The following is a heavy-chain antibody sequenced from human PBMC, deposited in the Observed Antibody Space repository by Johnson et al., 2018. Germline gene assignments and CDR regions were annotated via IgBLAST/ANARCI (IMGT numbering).Heavy chain of an antibody. V-gene: IGHV1-69*14. J-gene: IGHJ6*02. CDR2: IIPLFDIT. Sequence: QVQLVQSGAEVMKPGPSVKVSCKVSGGTFSSYAISWVRQAPGQGLEWMGGIIPLFDITSYAQHFQGRVTTTADNSTSTAYMEVSSLRSDDTAVYYCARAPRTSSSYYFFGMDVWGQGTTVTVSS. CDR3: ARAPRTSSSYYFFGMDV. D-gene: IGHD6-6*01. CDR1: GGTFSSYA.